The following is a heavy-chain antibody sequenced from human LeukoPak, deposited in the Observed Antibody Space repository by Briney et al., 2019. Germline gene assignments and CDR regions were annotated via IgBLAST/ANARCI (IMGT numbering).Heavy chain of an antibody. Sequence: PGGSLRLSCVASGFTFSSYNMHWVRQAPGKGLEWMTFVPYDGSNDYYADSVKGRFTISRDNSKNTLYLQMNSLRAEDTAVYYCAKDQNYYDSSGDASVPDYWGQGTPVTVSS. J-gene: IGHJ4*02. D-gene: IGHD3-22*01. V-gene: IGHV3-30*02. CDR1: GFTFSSYN. CDR3: AKDQNYYDSSGDASVPDY. CDR2: VPYDGSND.